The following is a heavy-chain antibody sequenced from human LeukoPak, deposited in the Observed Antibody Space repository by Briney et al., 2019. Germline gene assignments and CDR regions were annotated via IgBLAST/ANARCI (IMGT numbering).Heavy chain of an antibody. CDR3: ARERGSNRDF. D-gene: IGHD3-16*01. Sequence: GGSLRLSCVVSEFTFSNYAMSWVRQAPGEGLKWVSAISGSGGSTYYADSVKGRFTISRDNSKNTLYLQMSSLRAEDTAIYYCARERGSNRDFWGQGTLVTVAS. V-gene: IGHV3-23*01. CDR2: ISGSGGST. J-gene: IGHJ4*02. CDR1: EFTFSNYA.